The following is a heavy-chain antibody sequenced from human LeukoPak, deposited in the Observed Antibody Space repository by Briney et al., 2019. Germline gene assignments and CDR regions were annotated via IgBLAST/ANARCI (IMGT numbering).Heavy chain of an antibody. J-gene: IGHJ5*02. D-gene: IGHD3-10*01. V-gene: IGHV1-24*01. CDR2: FDPEDGET. Sequence: ASVKVSCKVSGYTLTELSMHWVRQAPGKGLEWMGGFDPEDGETIYAQKFQGRVTMTEDTSTDTAYMELSSLRSEDTAVYYCATDQSSGSYYQKEYNWFDPWGQGTVVTVSS. CDR1: GYTLTELS. CDR3: ATDQSSGSYYQKEYNWFDP.